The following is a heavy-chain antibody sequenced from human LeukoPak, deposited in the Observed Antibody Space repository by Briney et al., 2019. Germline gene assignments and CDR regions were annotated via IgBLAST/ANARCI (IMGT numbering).Heavy chain of an antibody. CDR1: GFIFSSYW. V-gene: IGHV3-7*04. Sequence: QSGGSLTLSCAASGFIFSSYWMNWVRQAPGKGLEWVATIKEDGREKYYVDSVKGRFTISRDNPKNSLFLQMSTLRAEDTAVYYCARGGSGSSWGQGTLVTVSS. CDR2: IKEDGREK. D-gene: IGHD3-10*01. J-gene: IGHJ1*01. CDR3: ARGGSGSS.